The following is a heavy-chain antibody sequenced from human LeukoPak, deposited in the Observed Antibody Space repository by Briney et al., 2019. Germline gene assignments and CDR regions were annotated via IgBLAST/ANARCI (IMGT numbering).Heavy chain of an antibody. Sequence: GGSLRLSCAASGFTFSTYAMHWVRQAPGKGLEWVSAISGSGDGGTYYAASVKGRFTISRDNSKNTLYLQMNSLRAEDTAVYYCAKDTSPAYDYIWGSYRIFDYWGQGTLVTVSS. J-gene: IGHJ4*02. CDR2: ISGSGDGGT. D-gene: IGHD3-16*02. CDR3: AKDTSPAYDYIWGSYRIFDY. V-gene: IGHV3-23*01. CDR1: GFTFSTYA.